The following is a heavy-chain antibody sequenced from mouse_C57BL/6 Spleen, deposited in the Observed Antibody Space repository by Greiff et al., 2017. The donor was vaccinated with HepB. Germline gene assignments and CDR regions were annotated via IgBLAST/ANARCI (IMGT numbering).Heavy chain of an antibody. CDR3: ARALYYYAMDY. Sequence: VQLQQSGPELVKPGASVKISCKASGYAFSSSWMNWVKQRPGKGLEWLGRIYPGDGDTNYNGKFKGKATLTADKSSSTAYMQLSSLTSEDSAVYFCARALYYYAMDYWGQGTSVTVSS. CDR1: GYAFSSSW. V-gene: IGHV1-82*01. CDR2: IYPGDGDT. J-gene: IGHJ4*01.